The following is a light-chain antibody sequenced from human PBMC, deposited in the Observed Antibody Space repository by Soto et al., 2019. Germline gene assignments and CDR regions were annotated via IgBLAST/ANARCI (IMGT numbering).Light chain of an antibody. Sequence: EVVLTQSPGILSLSPGERATLSCRASRSVSNSYLAWYQQKPGQAPSLLVYGASTRATGVPDRFSGSGSGTDFTLTISRLEPEDFAMYYCQQYGSSPRTFGQGTKVDIK. J-gene: IGKJ1*01. CDR2: GAS. CDR1: RSVSNSY. CDR3: QQYGSSPRT. V-gene: IGKV3-20*01.